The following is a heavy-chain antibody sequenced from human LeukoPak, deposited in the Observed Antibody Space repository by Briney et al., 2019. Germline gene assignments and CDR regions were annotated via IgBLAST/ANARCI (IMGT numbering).Heavy chain of an antibody. CDR1: GFTFSSYA. Sequence: GGSLRLSCAASGFTFSSYAMSWVRQAPGKGLKWVSAISGSGGSTYYADSVKGRFTISRDNSKNTLYLQMNSLRAEDTAVYYCAKDLSGYYAHDYWGQGTLVTVSS. CDR2: ISGSGGST. J-gene: IGHJ4*02. V-gene: IGHV3-23*01. D-gene: IGHD3-22*01. CDR3: AKDLSGYYAHDY.